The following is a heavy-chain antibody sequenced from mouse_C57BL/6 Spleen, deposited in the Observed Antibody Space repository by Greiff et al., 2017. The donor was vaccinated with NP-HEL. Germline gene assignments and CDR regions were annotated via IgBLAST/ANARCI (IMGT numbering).Heavy chain of an antibody. J-gene: IGHJ3*01. CDR3: ARRDYYGSSHYD. D-gene: IGHD1-1*01. CDR2: IYPRSGNT. V-gene: IGHV1-81*01. CDR1: GYTFTSYG. Sequence: VQLQQSGAELARPGASVKLSCKASGYTFTSYGISWVKQRTGQGLEWIGEIYPRSGNTYYNEKFKGKATLTADKSSSTAYMELRSLTSEDSAVYFCARRDYYGSSHYDWGQGTLVTVSA.